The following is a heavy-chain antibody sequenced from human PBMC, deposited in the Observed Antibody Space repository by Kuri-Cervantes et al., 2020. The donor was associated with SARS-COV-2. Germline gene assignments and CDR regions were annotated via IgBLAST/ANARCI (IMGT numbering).Heavy chain of an antibody. V-gene: IGHV1-18*01. CDR3: ARPRGIVVVPAVMGGAFDI. Sequence: ASVKVSCKASGYTFTSYGISWVRQAPGQGLEWMGWISAYNGNTNYAQKLQGRATMTTDTSTSTAYMELRSLRSDDTAVYYCARPRGIVVVPAVMGGAFDIWGQGTMVTVSS. D-gene: IGHD2-2*01. J-gene: IGHJ3*02. CDR1: GYTFTSYG. CDR2: ISAYNGNT.